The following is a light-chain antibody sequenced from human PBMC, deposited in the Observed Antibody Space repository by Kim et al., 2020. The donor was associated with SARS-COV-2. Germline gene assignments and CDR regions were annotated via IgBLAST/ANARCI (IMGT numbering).Light chain of an antibody. CDR3: QQYAYWRA. Sequence: SLSPGERAARSGRASQGISSSLAWYQQKPGQAPRVLIYGASARATGIPARFSGSGSGTEFTLTISNLQSEDFAVYYCQQYAYWRAFGQGTRLEIK. CDR1: QGISSS. CDR2: GAS. V-gene: IGKV3-15*01. J-gene: IGKJ5*01.